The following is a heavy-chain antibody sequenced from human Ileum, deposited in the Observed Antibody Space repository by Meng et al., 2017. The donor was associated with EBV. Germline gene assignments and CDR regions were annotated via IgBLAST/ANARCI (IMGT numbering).Heavy chain of an antibody. D-gene: IGHD3-10*01. CDR3: ARGNKVSDRGFDY. V-gene: IGHV4-4*02. CDR1: GVSISIRNW. CDR2: ISHSGST. J-gene: IGHJ4*02. Sequence: QVQLPESRPGLVNPSGTLSLPCAVSGVSISIRNWWCFVRQPPGKALEWIAEISHSGSTNYNPSLKRRVNISVDKSKNQFSLKLSSVTAADTAVYYCARGNKVSDRGFDYWGQGTLVTVSS.